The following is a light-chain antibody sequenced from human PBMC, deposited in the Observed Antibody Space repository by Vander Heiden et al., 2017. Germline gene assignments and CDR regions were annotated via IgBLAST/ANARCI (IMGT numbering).Light chain of an antibody. CDR2: DAS. CDR1: QSVSSY. Sequence: EIVLTQSPATLSLSPWERAILSCRASQSVSSYLAWYQQKPGQAPRLLIYDASNRATGIPARFSGSGSGTDFTLTISSLEPEDFAVYYCQQRKTFGGGTKVEIK. V-gene: IGKV3-11*01. CDR3: QQRKT. J-gene: IGKJ4*01.